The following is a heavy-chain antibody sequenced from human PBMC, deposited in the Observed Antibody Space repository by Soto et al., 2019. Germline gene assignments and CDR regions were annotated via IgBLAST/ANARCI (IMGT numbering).Heavy chain of an antibody. V-gene: IGHV1-3*01. CDR1: GYTFTSYA. J-gene: IGHJ6*02. D-gene: IGHD6-13*01. Sequence: QVQLVQSGAEVKKPGASVKVSCKASGYTFTSYAMHWVRQAPGQRLEWMGWINAGNGNTKYSQKFQGRVTITRDTSASTAYVELSSLGSEDTAVYYCARDEPQLEWVIPGGMDLWGQGTTVTVSS. CDR2: INAGNGNT. CDR3: ARDEPQLEWVIPGGMDL.